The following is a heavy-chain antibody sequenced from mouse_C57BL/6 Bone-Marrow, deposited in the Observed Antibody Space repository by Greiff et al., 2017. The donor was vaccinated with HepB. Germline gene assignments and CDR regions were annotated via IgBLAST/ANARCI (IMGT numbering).Heavy chain of an antibody. Sequence: QVQLQQSGAELVRPGASVKLSCKASGYTFTDYYINWVKQRPGQGLEWIARIYPGSGNTYYNEKFKGKATLTAEKSSSTAYMQLSSLTSEDSAVYFCARRYGSSYEGAMDYWGQGTSVTVSS. V-gene: IGHV1-76*01. CDR1: GYTFTDYY. CDR2: IYPGSGNT. J-gene: IGHJ4*01. CDR3: ARRYGSSYEGAMDY. D-gene: IGHD1-1*01.